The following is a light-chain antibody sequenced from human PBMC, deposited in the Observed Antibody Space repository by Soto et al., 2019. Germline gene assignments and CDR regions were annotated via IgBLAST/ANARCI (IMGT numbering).Light chain of an antibody. Sequence: DIHVTQSPPTLSASVGHIVTITCRASQTISTWMAWYQQKPGKAPKLLVYDASTLQSGVASRFSGSGSGTEFTLIISGLQPDDSATYYCQQYHEYWFGQGTKVDI. CDR3: QQYHEYW. CDR2: DAS. J-gene: IGKJ1*01. CDR1: QTISTW. V-gene: IGKV1-5*01.